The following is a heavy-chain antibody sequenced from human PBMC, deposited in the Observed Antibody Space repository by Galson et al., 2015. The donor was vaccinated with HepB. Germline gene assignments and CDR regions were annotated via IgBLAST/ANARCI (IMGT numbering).Heavy chain of an antibody. D-gene: IGHD6-19*01. CDR3: ASYLTGYSSGWASDY. J-gene: IGHJ4*02. Sequence: QSGAEVKKPGESLKISCKGSGYSFTSYWIGWVRQMPGKGLEWMGIIYPGDSDTRYSPSFQGQVTISADKSISTAYLQWSSLKASDTAMYYCASYLTGYSSGWASDYWGQGTLVTVSS. CDR2: IYPGDSDT. V-gene: IGHV5-51*01. CDR1: GYSFTSYW.